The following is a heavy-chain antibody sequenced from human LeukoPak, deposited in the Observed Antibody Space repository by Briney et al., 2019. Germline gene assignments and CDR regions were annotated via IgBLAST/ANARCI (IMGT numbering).Heavy chain of an antibody. CDR1: GGSFSGYY. J-gene: IGHJ3*02. CDR2: INHSGST. Sequence: PSETLSLTCAVYGGSFSGYYWSWIRQPPGKGLEWIGGINHSGSTNYNPSLKSRVTISVDTSKNQFSLKLSSVTAADTAVYYCARLRATDAFDIWGQGTMVTVSS. D-gene: IGHD1-26*01. CDR3: ARLRATDAFDI. V-gene: IGHV4-34*01.